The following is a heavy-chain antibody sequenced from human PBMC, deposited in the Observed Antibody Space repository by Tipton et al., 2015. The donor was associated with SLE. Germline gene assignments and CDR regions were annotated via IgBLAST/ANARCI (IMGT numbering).Heavy chain of an antibody. Sequence: SLRLSCVVSGFTFDDYAMHWVRQVPGKGLEWVSGIDWSGQIIDYADSVKDRFTISRDNARNSLLLQMSSLRAEDTATYYCVRSAGPFDYWGQGALVTVSS. J-gene: IGHJ4*02. CDR2: IDWSGQII. D-gene: IGHD5-24*01. CDR3: VRSAGPFDY. CDR1: GFTFDDYA. V-gene: IGHV3-9*01.